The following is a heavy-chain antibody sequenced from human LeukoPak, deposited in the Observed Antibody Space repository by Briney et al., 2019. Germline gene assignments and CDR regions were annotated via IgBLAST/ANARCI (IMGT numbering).Heavy chain of an antibody. CDR3: ARGVYIAAARYGY. J-gene: IGHJ4*02. D-gene: IGHD6-13*01. Sequence: SETLSLTCTVSGGSISSYYWSWIRQPPGRGLEWIGYIYYSGTTNYNPSLKSRVTISVDTSKNQFSLKLSSVTAADTAVYYCARGVYIAAARYGYWGQGTLVTVSS. V-gene: IGHV4-59*01. CDR1: GGSISSYY. CDR2: IYYSGTT.